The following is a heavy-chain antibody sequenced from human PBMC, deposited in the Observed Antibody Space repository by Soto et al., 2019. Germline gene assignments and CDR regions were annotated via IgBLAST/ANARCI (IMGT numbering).Heavy chain of an antibody. CDR1: GVSITSNAYY. CDR2: IYYSGSA. V-gene: IGHV4-39*01. Sequence: PSETLSLTCTVSGVSITSNAYYWGWIRQPPGKGLEWLGYIYYSGSASYNPSLKSRVTMSVDTSKNQFSLKLSSVTAADTAVYYCARRPKRGSYSWCFDYWGQGTLVTVSS. D-gene: IGHD1-26*01. J-gene: IGHJ4*02. CDR3: ARRPKRGSYSWCFDY.